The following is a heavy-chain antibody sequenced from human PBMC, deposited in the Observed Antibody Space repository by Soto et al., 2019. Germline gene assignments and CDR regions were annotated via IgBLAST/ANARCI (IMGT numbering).Heavy chain of an antibody. J-gene: IGHJ4*02. CDR1: GFTFSSYA. D-gene: IGHD3-10*01. Sequence: PGGSLRLSCAVSGFTFSSYAMSWVRQAPGKGLEWVSAISGSGDSTYYAESVKGRFTISRDTSKNTLYLQMNNLRDDDTAVYYCAKWGERDYNSASLGAFNYWGQGTLVTVSS. V-gene: IGHV3-23*01. CDR3: AKWGERDYNSASLGAFNY. CDR2: ISGSGDST.